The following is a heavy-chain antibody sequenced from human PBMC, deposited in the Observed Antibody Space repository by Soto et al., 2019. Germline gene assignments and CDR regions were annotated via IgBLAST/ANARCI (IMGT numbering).Heavy chain of an antibody. V-gene: IGHV3-23*01. J-gene: IGHJ5*02. D-gene: IGHD6-19*01. CDR2: ISGSGVSK. CDR1: GFTFSSYA. CDR3: TKAASAVAGNNCFGP. Sequence: GGSLRLSCAASGFTFSSYAMSWVRQAPGKGLEWVSTISGSGVSKYYAASVRGRFIISRDNSKSSLYLQMNSLRAEDTALYYCTKAASAVAGNNCFGPWGQGTLVTVSS.